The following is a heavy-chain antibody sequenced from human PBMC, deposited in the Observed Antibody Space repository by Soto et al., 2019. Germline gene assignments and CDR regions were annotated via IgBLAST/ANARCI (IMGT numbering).Heavy chain of an antibody. D-gene: IGHD5-12*01. CDR1: GFTFSSYA. V-gene: IGHV3-23*01. CDR3: AKVKTWTYLDY. Sequence: ESGGDLVQPGGSLRLSCAASGFTFSSYAMTWVRQAPGRGLEWVSSISGSGDTTYYADSVEGRFTISRDNSKNTLYLQMNSLRAEDTAVYYCAKVKTWTYLDYWGQGTLVTVSS. CDR2: ISGSGDTT. J-gene: IGHJ4*02.